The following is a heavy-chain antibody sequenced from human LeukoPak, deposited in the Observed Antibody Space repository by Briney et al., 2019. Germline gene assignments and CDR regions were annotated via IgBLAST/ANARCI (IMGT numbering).Heavy chain of an antibody. CDR1: GGSFSGYY. V-gene: IGHV4-34*01. J-gene: IGHJ5*02. Sequence: SETLSLTCAVYGGSFSGYYWSWIRQPPGKGLEWIGEINHSGSTNYNPSLKSRVTISVDTSKNQFSLKLSSVTAADTAVYYCASTTTLLKSNWFDPWGQGTLVTVSS. CDR2: INHSGST. D-gene: IGHD2-8*01. CDR3: ASTTTLLKSNWFDP.